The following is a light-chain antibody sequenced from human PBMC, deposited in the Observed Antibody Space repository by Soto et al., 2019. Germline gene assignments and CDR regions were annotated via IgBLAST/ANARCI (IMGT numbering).Light chain of an antibody. J-gene: IGKJ4*01. CDR2: GAS. Sequence: EIVLTQSPGTLSLSPGERATLSCRASQSVSSTYLAWYQQKPGQAPRLLIYGASSRATRIPDRFSGSGSGTDFTLTISRVEPEDFAVYYCQHYGSLVLTFGGGTKVEIK. V-gene: IGKV3-20*01. CDR3: QHYGSLVLT. CDR1: QSVSSTY.